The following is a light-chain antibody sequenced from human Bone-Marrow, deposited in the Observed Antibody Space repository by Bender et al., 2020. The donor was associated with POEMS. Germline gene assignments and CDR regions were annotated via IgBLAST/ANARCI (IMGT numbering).Light chain of an antibody. CDR2: DVT. J-gene: IGLJ1*01. Sequence: HSALTQPRSVSGSPGQSVTISCTGTSSDVGAYNYVSWYQQHPGKTPKLIIYDVTKRPSGVPDRFSGSKSGNTASLTISGLQAEDEADYFCCSYAGSHTLYVFGTETKVTVL. CDR3: CSYAGSHTLYV. CDR1: SSDVGAYNY. V-gene: IGLV2-11*01.